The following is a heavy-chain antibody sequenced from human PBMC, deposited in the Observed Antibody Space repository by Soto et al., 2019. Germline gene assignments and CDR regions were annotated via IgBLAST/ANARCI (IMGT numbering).Heavy chain of an antibody. CDR2: IYYSGST. D-gene: IGHD6-13*01. V-gene: IGHV4-59*01. CDR1: GGSISSYY. CDR3: ARVDLYSSSYYYYGMDV. J-gene: IGHJ6*02. Sequence: SETLSLTCTVSGGSISSYYWSWIRQPPGKGLEWIGYIYYSGSTNYNPSLKSRVTISVDTSKNQFSLKLSSVTAADTAVYYCARVDLYSSSYYYYGMDVWGQGTTVTVSS.